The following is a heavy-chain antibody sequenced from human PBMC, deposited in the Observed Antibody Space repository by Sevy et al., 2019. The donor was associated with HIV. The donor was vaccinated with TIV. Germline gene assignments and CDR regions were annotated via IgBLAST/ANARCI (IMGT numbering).Heavy chain of an antibody. J-gene: IGHJ4*02. CDR3: AKGEGYSYGYGTDY. Sequence: GGSLRLSCAASGFTFSSYAMSWVRQAPGKGLEWVSAISGSGGSTYYADSVKGWFTISRDNSKNTLYLQMNSLRAEDTAVYYCAKGEGYSYGYGTDYWGQGTLVTVSS. V-gene: IGHV3-23*01. D-gene: IGHD5-18*01. CDR1: GFTFSSYA. CDR2: ISGSGGST.